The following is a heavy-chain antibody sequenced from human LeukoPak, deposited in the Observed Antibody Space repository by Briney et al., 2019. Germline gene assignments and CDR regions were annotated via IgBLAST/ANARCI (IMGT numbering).Heavy chain of an antibody. V-gene: IGHV1-18*04. J-gene: IGHJ4*02. CDR3: ARDRRAYSYAIDY. Sequence: PGSSVKVSCKASGYTFTSYGVSWVRQAPGQGLEWMGWISTYNGNTNYAQNVQDRVTMTTDTSTSTVYMELRSLRSDDTAVYYCARDRRAYSYAIDYWGQGTLVTVSS. CDR2: ISTYNGNT. CDR1: GYTFTSYG. D-gene: IGHD5-18*01.